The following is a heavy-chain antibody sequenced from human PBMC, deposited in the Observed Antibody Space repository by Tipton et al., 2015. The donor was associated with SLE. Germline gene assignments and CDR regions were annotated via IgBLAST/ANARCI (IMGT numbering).Heavy chain of an antibody. D-gene: IGHD3/OR15-3a*01. CDR1: GGSISSGSYY. Sequence: TLSLTCTVSGGSISSGSYYWSWIRQPAGKGLEWIGRIYTSGSTNYNPSLKSRVTISVDTSKNQFSLKLSSVTAADTAVYYCARAPPLDWYYYYYMDVWGKGTTVTVSS. CDR2: IYTSGST. CDR3: ARAPPLDWYYYYYMDV. J-gene: IGHJ6*03. V-gene: IGHV4-61*02.